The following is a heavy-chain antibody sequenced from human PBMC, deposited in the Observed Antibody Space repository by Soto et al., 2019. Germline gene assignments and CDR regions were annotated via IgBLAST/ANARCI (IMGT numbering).Heavy chain of an antibody. CDR3: TTGRKLGISDY. Sequence: GGSLRLSCAASGFTFSNAWMSWVRQAPGKGLEWVGRIKSKTDGGTTDYAAPVKGRFTISRDDSKNTLYLQMNSLKTEATAVYYCTTGRKLGISDYWGQGTLVTVSS. V-gene: IGHV3-15*01. D-gene: IGHD7-27*01. J-gene: IGHJ4*02. CDR2: IKSKTDGGTT. CDR1: GFTFSNAW.